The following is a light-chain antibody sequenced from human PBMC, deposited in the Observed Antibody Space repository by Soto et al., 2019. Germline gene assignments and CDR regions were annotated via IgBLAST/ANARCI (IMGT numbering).Light chain of an antibody. Sequence: ESVLTQSPGTLSLSPGERATLSCRASQSVSSSQLAWYQQRPGQAPRLLVYGASTRATGIADRFSGSGSGTDFTLTISRLEPEDFAVYYCQQYGSSGVTFGPGAKVDIK. CDR2: GAS. CDR3: QQYGSSGVT. V-gene: IGKV3-20*01. J-gene: IGKJ3*01. CDR1: QSVSSSQ.